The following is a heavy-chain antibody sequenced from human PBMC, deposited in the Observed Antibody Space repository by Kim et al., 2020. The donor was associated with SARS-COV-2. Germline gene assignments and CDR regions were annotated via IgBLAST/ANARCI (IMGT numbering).Heavy chain of an antibody. J-gene: IGHJ6*01. CDR2: IYYNDNT. CDR1: GGSIYSGGYY. V-gene: IGHV4-31*03. Sequence: SETLSLTCTVSGGSIYSGGYYWNWIRQHPGKGLEWIGYIYYNDNTYYNPSLMSRVTISVDTSENQFSLKLRSVTAADTAVYYCARGDYYDSSGPYGMDV. CDR3: ARGDYYDSSGPYGMDV. D-gene: IGHD3-22*01.